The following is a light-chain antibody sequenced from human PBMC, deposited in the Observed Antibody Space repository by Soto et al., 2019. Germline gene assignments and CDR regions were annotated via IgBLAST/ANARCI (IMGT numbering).Light chain of an antibody. CDR1: QGIRTY. J-gene: IGKJ2*01. Sequence: DIQMTQSPSAMSASVGDRVTITCRASQGIRTYLVWFQQTPGKVPKRLIYAASSLENGVPARFSGSGSGTEFTLTISSLHPEDFATYYCLQHNSYPHTFGQVTKLEIK. CDR2: AAS. V-gene: IGKV1-17*03. CDR3: LQHNSYPHT.